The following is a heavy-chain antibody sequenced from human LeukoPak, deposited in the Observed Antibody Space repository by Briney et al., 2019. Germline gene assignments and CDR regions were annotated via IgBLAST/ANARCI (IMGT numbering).Heavy chain of an antibody. CDR1: GGSIKSNNW. Sequence: PSETLSLTCAVSGGSIKSNNWWSWVRQPPGKGLEWIGEIYHSGSTNYNPSLESRVTVSVDKSKNQFSLDLSSVTPEDTAVYYCARGKWELLSHYWCFDLWGRGTLVTVSS. D-gene: IGHD1-26*01. V-gene: IGHV4-4*02. CDR3: ARGKWELLSHYWCFDL. CDR2: IYHSGST. J-gene: IGHJ2*01.